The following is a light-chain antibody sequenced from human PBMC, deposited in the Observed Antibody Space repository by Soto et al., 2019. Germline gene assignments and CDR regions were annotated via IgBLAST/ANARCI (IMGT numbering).Light chain of an antibody. CDR2: DVS. V-gene: IGKV3-11*01. J-gene: IGKJ1*01. CDR3: QQRSNWPPT. CDR1: RRVPTKY. Sequence: IGLMQSPFTVSLSPGERATLSCRASRRVPTKYLAWFQQKPGQAPRLLMNDVSNRATGIPARFSGSGSGTDFTLTISSLEPEDFAVYYCQQRSNWPPTFGQGAKVDIK.